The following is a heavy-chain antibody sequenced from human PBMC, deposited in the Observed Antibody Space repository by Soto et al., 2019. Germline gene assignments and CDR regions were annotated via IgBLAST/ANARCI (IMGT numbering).Heavy chain of an antibody. CDR2: ITSTGGNT. Sequence: EVQLLESGGGLVQPGGSLRLSCAASGFPLSTYGMTWVRQAPGKGLEWVSAITSTGGNTYYVDSVKGRFTSSRDNSKKMRYLQVNSLRVEDTAVYYCARIRGYWYGLDVWGQGNTVTVSS. V-gene: IGHV3-23*01. J-gene: IGHJ6*02. CDR3: ARIRGYWYGLDV. CDR1: GFPLSTYG.